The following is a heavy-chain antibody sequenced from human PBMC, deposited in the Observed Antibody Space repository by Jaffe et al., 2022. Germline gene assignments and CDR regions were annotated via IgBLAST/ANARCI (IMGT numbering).Heavy chain of an antibody. D-gene: IGHD6-13*01. J-gene: IGHJ4*02. CDR3: AKDQAPYSSSWLPPLDY. Sequence: QVQLVESGGGVVQPGGSLRLSCAASGFTFSSYGMHWVRQAPGKGLEWVAFIRYDGSNKYYADSVKGRFTISRDNSKNTLYLQMNSLRAEDTAVYYCAKDQAPYSSSWLPPLDYWGQGTLVTVSS. CDR1: GFTFSSYG. CDR2: IRYDGSNK. V-gene: IGHV3-30*02.